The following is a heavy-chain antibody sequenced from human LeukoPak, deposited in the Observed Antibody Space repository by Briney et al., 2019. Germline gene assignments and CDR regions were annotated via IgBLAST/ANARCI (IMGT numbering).Heavy chain of an antibody. J-gene: IGHJ4*02. CDR3: AKDLGYYDSSGYYHY. CDR2: ISSSGGST. D-gene: IGHD3-22*01. CDR1: GFTFSSYA. Sequence: GGSLRLSCAASGFTFSSYAMSWVRQAPGKGLEWVSAISSSGGSTYYADSVKGRFTISRDNSKNTLYLQMNSLRAEDTAVYYCAKDLGYYDSSGYYHYWGQGSLVTVSS. V-gene: IGHV3-23*01.